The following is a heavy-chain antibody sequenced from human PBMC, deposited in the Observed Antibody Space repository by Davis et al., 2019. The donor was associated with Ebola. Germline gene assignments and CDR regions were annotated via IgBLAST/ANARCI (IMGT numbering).Heavy chain of an antibody. CDR3: SSTYGSGSYYKEP. CDR1: GGTFSSYA. J-gene: IGHJ5*02. Sequence: SVKVSCKASGGTFSSYAISWVRQAPGQGLEWMGGIIPIFGTANYAQKFQGRVTITADESTSTAYMELSSLRSEDTAVYYCSSTYGSGSYYKEPWGQGTLVTVSS. V-gene: IGHV1-69*13. CDR2: IIPIFGTA. D-gene: IGHD3-10*01.